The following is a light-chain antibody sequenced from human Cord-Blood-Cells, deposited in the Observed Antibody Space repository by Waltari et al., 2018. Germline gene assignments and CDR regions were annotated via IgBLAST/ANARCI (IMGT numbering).Light chain of an antibody. CDR1: QSVSSN. CDR2: GAS. CDR3: QQYNNWPPWT. V-gene: IGKV3-15*01. J-gene: IGKJ1*01. Sequence: VMTQSPATLSVSPGERATLSCRASQSVSSNLAWYQQKPGQAPRLLIYGASTRATGIPARFSGSGSGTEFTLTISSLQSEDFAVYYCQQYNNWPPWTFGQGTKVENK.